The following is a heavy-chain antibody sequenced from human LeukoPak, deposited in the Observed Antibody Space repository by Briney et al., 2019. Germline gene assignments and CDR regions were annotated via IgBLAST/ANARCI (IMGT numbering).Heavy chain of an antibody. Sequence: SETLSLTCIVSGGSISTSSYFWGWIRQPPGKGLEWIGSIYYSGITFYNPSLKSRLTISVDTSKNQFSLKLTSVTAADTAVYYCARPLDTTFFNAFDIWGQGTMVTVSS. V-gene: IGHV4-39*01. CDR3: ARPLDTTFFNAFDI. CDR1: GGSISTSSYF. J-gene: IGHJ3*02. CDR2: IYYSGIT. D-gene: IGHD2/OR15-2a*01.